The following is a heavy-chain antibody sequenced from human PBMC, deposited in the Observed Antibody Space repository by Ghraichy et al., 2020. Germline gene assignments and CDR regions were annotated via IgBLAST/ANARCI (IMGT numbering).Heavy chain of an antibody. D-gene: IGHD3-22*01. V-gene: IGHV3-23*01. CDR2: ISGSGGST. CDR1: GFTFSSYA. J-gene: IGHJ4*02. CDR3: AKDLGSGYYDSSGYQAY. Sequence: LSLTCAASGFTFSSYAMSWVRQAPGKGLEWVSAISGSGGSTYYADSVKGRFTISRDNSKNTLYLQMNSLRAEDTAVYYCAKDLGSGYYDSSGYQAYWGQGTLVTVSS.